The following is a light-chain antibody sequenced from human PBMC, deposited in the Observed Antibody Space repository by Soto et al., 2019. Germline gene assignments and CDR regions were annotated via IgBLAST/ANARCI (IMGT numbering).Light chain of an antibody. Sequence: QSVLTQLASVSGSPGQSITISCTGTSIDVGSHNLVSWYQQHPGQAPKLMIYEVSKRPLGVSARFSASKSGNTASLTISGLQAEDEADYYCCSYGGSRAVFGEGTQLTVL. CDR3: CSYGGSRAV. CDR2: EVS. V-gene: IGLV2-23*02. CDR1: SIDVGSHNL. J-gene: IGLJ7*01.